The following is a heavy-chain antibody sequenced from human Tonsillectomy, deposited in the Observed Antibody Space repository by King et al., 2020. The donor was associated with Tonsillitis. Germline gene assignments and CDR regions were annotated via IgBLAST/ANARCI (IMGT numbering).Heavy chain of an antibody. CDR3: ARPYCSGASCPDYYYYYGLDV. CDR2: LSYDGTNK. D-gene: IGHD2-15*01. J-gene: IGHJ6*02. Sequence: QLVESGGGVVQPGRSLRLSCAASGFTFSDFAMHWVRQAPGKGLDWVALLSYDGTNKYYADSVKGRFTISRDNSKNTLYLQMNSLRGEDTAVYYCARPYCSGASCPDYYYYYGLDVWGQGTTVTVSS. V-gene: IGHV3-30-3*01. CDR1: GFTFSDFA.